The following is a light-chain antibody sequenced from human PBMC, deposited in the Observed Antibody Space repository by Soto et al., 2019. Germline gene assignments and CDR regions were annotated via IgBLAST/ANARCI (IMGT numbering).Light chain of an antibody. V-gene: IGLV2-14*01. CDR1: ISDVGGYDS. CDR3: SSFTSSITSV. CDR2: GVT. J-gene: IGLJ1*01. Sequence: QSLLTQPASVSGPPGQSITISCTGTISDVGGYDSVCWYQQHPGKAPKVMIYGVTNRPSGVSDRFSGSKSGNTASLTISGLQAEDEADYYCSSFTSSITSVFGTGTKVTVL.